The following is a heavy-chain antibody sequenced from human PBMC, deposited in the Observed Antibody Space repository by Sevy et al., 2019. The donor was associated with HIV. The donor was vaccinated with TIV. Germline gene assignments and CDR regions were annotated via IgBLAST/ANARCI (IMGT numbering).Heavy chain of an antibody. CDR3: ARDYGAVEIGYYGMDV. CDR1: GGTFSSYA. V-gene: IGHV1-69*13. D-gene: IGHD6-19*01. CDR2: IIPIFGTA. Sequence: ASVKVSCKASGGTFSSYAISWVRQAPGQGLEWMGGIIPIFGTANYAQKFQGRVTITADESTSIAYMELSSLRSEDTAVYYCARDYGAVEIGYYGMDVWGQGTTVTVSS. J-gene: IGHJ6*02.